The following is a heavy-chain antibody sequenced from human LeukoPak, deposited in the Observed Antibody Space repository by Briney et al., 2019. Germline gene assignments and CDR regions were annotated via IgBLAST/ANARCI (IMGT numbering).Heavy chain of an antibody. D-gene: IGHD5-12*01. V-gene: IGHV1-69*01. CDR1: GGTFSSYA. CDR2: IIPIFGTA. Sequence: VASVKVSCKASGGTFSSYAISWVRQAPGQGLEWMGGIIPIFGTANYAQKFQGRVTITADESTSTAYMELSSLRSEDTAVYYCARGNMVATIWFHFDYWGQGTLVTVSS. J-gene: IGHJ4*02. CDR3: ARGNMVATIWFHFDY.